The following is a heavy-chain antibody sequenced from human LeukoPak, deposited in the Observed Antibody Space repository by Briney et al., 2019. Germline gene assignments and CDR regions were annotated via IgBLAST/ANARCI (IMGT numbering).Heavy chain of an antibody. CDR2: ISGSGGST. V-gene: IGHV3-23*01. CDR3: AKAFTRDWGSWDY. J-gene: IGHJ4*02. CDR1: GFTFSNYA. D-gene: IGHD7-27*01. Sequence: GGSLRLSCTASGFTFSNYAMSWVRQAPGKGLEWVSAISGSGGSTYYADSVKGRFTISRDNSKNTLYLQMNSLRAEDTAVYYCAKAFTRDWGSWDYWGQGTLVTVSS.